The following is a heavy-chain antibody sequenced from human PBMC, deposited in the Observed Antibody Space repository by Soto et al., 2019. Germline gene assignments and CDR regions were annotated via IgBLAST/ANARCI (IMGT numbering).Heavy chain of an antibody. Sequence: EVQLVESGGGLVQPGESLRLSCAASGFIFSSYWMHWVRQAPGKGLVWVSHIRSDGSSTTYADSVKGRFTISRDNAKNTLYLQMNSLRAEDTAVYYCARRYCSGGSCYFDYWGQGTLVTVSS. CDR1: GFIFSSYW. J-gene: IGHJ4*02. D-gene: IGHD2-15*01. CDR2: IRSDGSST. V-gene: IGHV3-74*01. CDR3: ARRYCSGGSCYFDY.